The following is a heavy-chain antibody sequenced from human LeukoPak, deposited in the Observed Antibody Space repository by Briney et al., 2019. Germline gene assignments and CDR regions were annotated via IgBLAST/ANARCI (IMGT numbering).Heavy chain of an antibody. V-gene: IGHV3-7*01. D-gene: IGHD2-2*01. CDR1: GFTFSSYW. J-gene: IGHJ3*02. CDR2: IKQDGSEK. Sequence: PGGSLRLPCAASGFTFSSYWMSWVRQAPGKGLEWVANIKQDGSEKYYVDSVKGRFTISRDNAKNSLYLQMNSLRAEDTAVYYCAREGRYCSSTSCYAQDAFDIWGQGTMVTVSS. CDR3: AREGRYCSSTSCYAQDAFDI.